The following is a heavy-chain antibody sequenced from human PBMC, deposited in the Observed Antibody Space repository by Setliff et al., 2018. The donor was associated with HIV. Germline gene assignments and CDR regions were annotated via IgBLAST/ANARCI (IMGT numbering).Heavy chain of an antibody. J-gene: IGHJ4*02. CDR1: SGSISSNTYY. V-gene: IGHV4-39*01. CDR3: ARGVAAAGL. Sequence: SETLSLTCSVSSGSISSNTYYWSWVRQPPGRGLEWIASVFHVGSTYHNPSLKSRVSISIETSKNECSLKLSSVTASDTAVYYCARGVAAAGLWGQGTLVTVSS. CDR2: VFHVGST. D-gene: IGHD6-13*01.